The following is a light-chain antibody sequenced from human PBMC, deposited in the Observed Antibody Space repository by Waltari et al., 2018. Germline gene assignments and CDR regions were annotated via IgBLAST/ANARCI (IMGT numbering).Light chain of an antibody. CDR2: DAS. CDR3: QQYDNLPRST. CDR1: QDISNY. J-gene: IGKJ4*01. Sequence: MTQSPSSLSASVGDRVTITCQASQDISNYLNWYQQKPGKAPKLLIYDASNLETGVPSRFSGSGSGTDFTFTISSLQPEDIATYYCQQYDNLPRSTFGGGTKVEIK. V-gene: IGKV1-33*01.